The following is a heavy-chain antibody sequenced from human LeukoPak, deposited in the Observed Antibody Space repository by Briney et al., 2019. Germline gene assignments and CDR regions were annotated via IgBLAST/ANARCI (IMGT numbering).Heavy chain of an antibody. V-gene: IGHV4-39*01. CDR2: IYYTGRT. Sequence: SETLSLTCTVSGGSISSSSHSWGWIRQPPGKGLEWTGTIYYTGRTYYNPPLESRLTISVDTSKNQFSLKLTSVTAADTAIYYCAQSLGSGNWIGNWFDPWGQGTLVTVSS. CDR1: GGSISSSSHS. D-gene: IGHD1-1*01. CDR3: AQSLGSGNWIGNWFDP. J-gene: IGHJ5*02.